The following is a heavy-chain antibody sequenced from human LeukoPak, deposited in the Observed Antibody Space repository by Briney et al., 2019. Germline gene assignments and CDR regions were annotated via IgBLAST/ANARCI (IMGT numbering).Heavy chain of an antibody. J-gene: IGHJ4*02. CDR2: ISGSSGST. CDR1: GFTFSDYG. D-gene: IGHD2-21*02. Sequence: GGSLRLSCAASGFTFSDYGMTWVRQAPGKGLEWVSSISGSSGSTYYADSVKGRFTISRDNFRNTLFLQINSLTAEDTALYYCAKAGRLLFYDYWGQGALVTVSS. CDR3: AKAGRLLFYDY. V-gene: IGHV3-23*01.